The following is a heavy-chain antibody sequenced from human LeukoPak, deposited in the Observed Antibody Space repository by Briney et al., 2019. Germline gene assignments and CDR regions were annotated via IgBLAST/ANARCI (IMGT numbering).Heavy chain of an antibody. D-gene: IGHD4-11*01. J-gene: IGHJ4*02. CDR1: GFTFSSYA. V-gene: IGHV3-23*01. Sequence: GGSLRLSCAASGFTFSSYAMSWVRQAPGKGLEWVSTINGGGVNTHYADSVGGRFTISRDNSKNTLFLQMNSLRDEDTAVYYCGKDLYSNYGPADYWGQGNLVTVSS. CDR2: INGGGVNT. CDR3: GKDLYSNYGPADY.